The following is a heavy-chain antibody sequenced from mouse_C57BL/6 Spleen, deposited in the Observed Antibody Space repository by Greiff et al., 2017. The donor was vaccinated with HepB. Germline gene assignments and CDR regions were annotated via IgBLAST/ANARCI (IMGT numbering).Heavy chain of an antibody. J-gene: IGHJ4*01. CDR2: IYPGSGST. V-gene: IGHV1-55*01. D-gene: IGHD2-5*01. CDR1: GYTFTSYW. CDR3: ARSHYYSNLYAMDY. Sequence: QVQLQQSGAELVKPGASVKMSCKASGYTFTSYWITWVKQRPGQGLEWIGDIYPGSGSTNYNEKFKSKATLTVDTSSSTAYMQLSSLTSEDSAVYYCARSHYYSNLYAMDYWGQGTSVTVSS.